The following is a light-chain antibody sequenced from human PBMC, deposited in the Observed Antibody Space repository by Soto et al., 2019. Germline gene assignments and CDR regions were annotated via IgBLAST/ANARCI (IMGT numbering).Light chain of an antibody. CDR1: QSINW. Sequence: DIQLAQSPSTLSSSVGDRLINNCRATQSINWLAWYQQKPGKTPKLLIFEASRLESGVPSRFSGSGSGTEITLTISSPQPDDFGTYYCQHYDTYSPMWTFGQGTKV. V-gene: IGKV1-5*03. CDR2: EAS. CDR3: QHYDTYSPMWT. J-gene: IGKJ1*01.